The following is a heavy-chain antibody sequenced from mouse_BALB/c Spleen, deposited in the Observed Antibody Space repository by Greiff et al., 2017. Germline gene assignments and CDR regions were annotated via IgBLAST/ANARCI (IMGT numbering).Heavy chain of an antibody. Sequence: EVQLVESGGDLVKPGGSLKLSCAASGFSFSSYGMSWVRQTPDKRLEWVATISSGGSYTYYPDSVKGRFTISRDNAKNTLYLQMSSLKSEDTAMYYCARRTGKDAMDYWGQGTSVTVSS. V-gene: IGHV5-6*01. J-gene: IGHJ4*01. D-gene: IGHD4-1*01. CDR3: ARRTGKDAMDY. CDR1: GFSFSSYG. CDR2: ISSGGSYT.